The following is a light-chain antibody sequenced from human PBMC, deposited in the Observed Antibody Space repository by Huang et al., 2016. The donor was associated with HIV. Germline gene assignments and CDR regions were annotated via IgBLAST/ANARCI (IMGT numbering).Light chain of an antibody. CDR2: DAS. V-gene: IGKV3-11*01. J-gene: IGKJ1*01. Sequence: EIVLTQSPATLSLSPGERATLSCRASQSVSSYLAWYQQKPGQGPRLLIYDASSRATGIPARFSGSGSGTDFTLTISSLEPEDFAVYYCQQRSNWPRTFGQGTKVEIK. CDR1: QSVSSY. CDR3: QQRSNWPRT.